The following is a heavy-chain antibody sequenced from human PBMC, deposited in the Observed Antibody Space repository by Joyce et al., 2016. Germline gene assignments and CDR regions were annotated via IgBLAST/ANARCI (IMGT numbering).Heavy chain of an antibody. V-gene: IGHV3-30*02. J-gene: IGHJ4*02. CDR2: MTTDGREK. CDR3: ARDGSHYEVDD. Sequence: QVQLVESGGGVVQPGGSLRLSCVASGFTFGAYGMHWVRQAPGKGLEWVAFMTTDGREKYYADSVKGRLTISRDNSKSTLYAKMNSLRVEDTAVYYCARDGSHYEVDDWGQGTLVTVSS. CDR1: GFTFGAYG. D-gene: IGHD1-26*01.